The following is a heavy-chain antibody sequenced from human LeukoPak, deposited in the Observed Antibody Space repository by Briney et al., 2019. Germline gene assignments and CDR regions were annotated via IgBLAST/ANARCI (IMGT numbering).Heavy chain of an antibody. V-gene: IGHV3-23*01. CDR1: GFTFSSYA. CDR2: ISGSGGST. CDR3: ARNISSAGTSYFDY. J-gene: IGHJ4*02. Sequence: GGSLRLSCAASGFTFSSYAMSWVRQAPGKGLVWVSGISGSGGSTYYADSVKGRFTISRDNAKSSLYLQMNSLRAEDTAFYYCARNISSAGTSYFDYWGQGTLVTVSS. D-gene: IGHD1-14*01.